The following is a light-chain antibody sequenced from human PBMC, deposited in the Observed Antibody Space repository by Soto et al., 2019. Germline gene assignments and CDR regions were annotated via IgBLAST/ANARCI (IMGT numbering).Light chain of an antibody. V-gene: IGLV1-40*01. Sequence: QSVLTQPPSVSGAPGQRVTISCTGSSLNIGAGYDVHWYQQLPGTAPKLLIYGNSNRPSGVPDRFSGSKSGTSASLAITGLQAEDEADYYCRSYDSSLSGSYVFGTGTKVTVL. CDR2: GNS. J-gene: IGLJ1*01. CDR1: SLNIGAGYD. CDR3: RSYDSSLSGSYV.